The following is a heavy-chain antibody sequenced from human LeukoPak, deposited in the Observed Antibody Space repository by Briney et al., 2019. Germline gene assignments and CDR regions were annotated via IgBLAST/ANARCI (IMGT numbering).Heavy chain of an antibody. CDR2: IIPIFGPA. CDR3: ATDAGSTNQQGRPVYFDY. CDR1: GNTFSSYT. Sequence: SVKVSCKTSGNTFSSYTLNWVRQAPGQGLEWMGGIIPIFGPANYAPKFQGRVTITADESTNTAYMELSSLRSEDTAVYYCATDAGSTNQQGRPVYFDYWGQGTLVTVSS. V-gene: IGHV1-69*13. J-gene: IGHJ4*02. D-gene: IGHD2-2*01.